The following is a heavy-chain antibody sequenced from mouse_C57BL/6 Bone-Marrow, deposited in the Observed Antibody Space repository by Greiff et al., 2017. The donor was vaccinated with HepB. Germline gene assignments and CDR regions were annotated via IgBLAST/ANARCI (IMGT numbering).Heavy chain of an antibody. D-gene: IGHD4-1*01. J-gene: IGHJ3*01. CDR1: GYAFSSSW. V-gene: IGHV1-82*01. CDR3: ARSGLTGTFAY. Sequence: VQLQQSGPELVKPGASVKISCKASGYAFSSSWMNWVKQRPGKGLEWIGRIYPGDGDTNYNGKFKGKATLTADKSSSTAYMQLSSLTSEDSAVYCCARSGLTGTFAYWGQGTLVTVSA. CDR2: IYPGDGDT.